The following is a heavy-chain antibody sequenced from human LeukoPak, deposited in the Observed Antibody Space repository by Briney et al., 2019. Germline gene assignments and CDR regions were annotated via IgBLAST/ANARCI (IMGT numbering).Heavy chain of an antibody. CDR3: ANNFDY. V-gene: IGHV3-11*06. J-gene: IGHJ4*02. CDR1: GFTFSDYY. Sequence: GGSLRLSCAASGFTFSDYYMSWIRQAPGKGLEWVSYISSSSSYTNYADSVKGRFTISRDNSKNTASLQMDSLRAEDTAVYYCANNFDYWGQGTLVTVSS. CDR2: ISSSSSYT.